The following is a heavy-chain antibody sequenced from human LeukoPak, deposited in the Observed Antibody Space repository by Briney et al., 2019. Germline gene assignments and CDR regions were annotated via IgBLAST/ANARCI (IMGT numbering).Heavy chain of an antibody. V-gene: IGHV4-4*02. CDR2: IYYSGST. J-gene: IGHJ4*02. D-gene: IGHD4-17*01. Sequence: SETLSLTCAVSGGSISSSNWWSWIRQPPGKGLEWIGSIYYSGSTYYNPSLKSRVTISVDTSKNQFSLKLSSVTAADTAVYYCASPYGDWGQGTLVTVSS. CDR1: GGSISSSNW. CDR3: ASPYGD.